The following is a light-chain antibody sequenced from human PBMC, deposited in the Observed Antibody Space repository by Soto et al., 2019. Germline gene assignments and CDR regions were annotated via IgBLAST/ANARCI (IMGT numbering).Light chain of an antibody. J-gene: IGLJ1*01. CDR2: DVS. CDR3: SSYTSSSTLPFV. V-gene: IGLV2-14*01. CDR1: SSDVGGYNY. Sequence: QSALTQPASVSGSPGQSITFSCTGTSSDVGGYNYVSWYQQHPGKAPKLMTYDVSNRPSGVSNRFSGSKSGNTASLTISGLQAEDEADYYCSSYTSSSTLPFVFGTGTKLTVL.